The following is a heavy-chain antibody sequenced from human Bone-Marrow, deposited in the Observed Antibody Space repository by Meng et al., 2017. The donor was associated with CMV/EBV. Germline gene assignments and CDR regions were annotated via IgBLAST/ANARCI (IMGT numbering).Heavy chain of an antibody. CDR1: GSTSSSYS. CDR2: ISSSSSYI. V-gene: IGHV3-21*01. CDR3: ARVRRWCSSTSCFIDAFDI. Sequence: GESLKISCAASGSTSSSYSMNWVRQAPGKGLEWVSSISSSSSYIYYADSVKGRVTISRDNAKTSLYLQMNSLRAEDTAVYYCARVRRWCSSTSCFIDAFDIWGQGTMVTVSS. D-gene: IGHD2-2*01. J-gene: IGHJ3*02.